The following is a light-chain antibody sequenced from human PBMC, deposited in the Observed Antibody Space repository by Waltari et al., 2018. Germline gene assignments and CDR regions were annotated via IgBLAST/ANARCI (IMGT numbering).Light chain of an antibody. J-gene: IGLJ3*02. V-gene: IGLV6-57*04. Sequence: NFMLTQPHSVSESPGKTVTISCTRSSGSIASNYVQWYQQRPGSAPTTVIYEYNRRPSGVPVRFSGSIDSSSNSASLTISGLKTEDEADYYCQSYDVSNPDWVFGGGTKLTVL. CDR3: QSYDVSNPDWV. CDR1: SGSIASNY. CDR2: EYN.